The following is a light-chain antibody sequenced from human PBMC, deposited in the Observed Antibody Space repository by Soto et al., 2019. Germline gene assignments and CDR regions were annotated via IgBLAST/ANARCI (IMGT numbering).Light chain of an antibody. CDR2: GAS. CDR1: QSVSSSF. CDR3: QQYDNSRLT. J-gene: IGKJ4*01. V-gene: IGKV3-20*01. Sequence: EVVLTQSPGTLSLSPGERATLSCRASQSVSSSFLSWYQQKPGQAPRLLIYGASSRATGIPDRFSGSGSGTDFTLTISRLEPEDFAVYYCQQYDNSRLTFGGGTKVDFK.